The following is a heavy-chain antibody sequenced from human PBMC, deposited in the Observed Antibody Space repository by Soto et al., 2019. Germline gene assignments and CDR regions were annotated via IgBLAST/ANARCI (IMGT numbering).Heavy chain of an antibody. J-gene: IGHJ3*02. CDR1: GFTFSSYS. Sequence: GGSLRLSCAASGFTFSSYSMNWVRQAPGKGLEWVSYISSSSSTIYYADSVKGRFTISRDNAKNSLYLKMNSLRDEVTAVYYCGRAETYYYDSSGYYVPDAFDIWGQGTMVTVSS. CDR2: ISSSSSTI. D-gene: IGHD3-22*01. V-gene: IGHV3-48*02. CDR3: GRAETYYYDSSGYYVPDAFDI.